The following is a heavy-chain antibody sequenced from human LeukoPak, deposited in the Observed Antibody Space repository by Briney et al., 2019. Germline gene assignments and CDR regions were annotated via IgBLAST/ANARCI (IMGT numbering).Heavy chain of an antibody. CDR1: GFTFSSYW. CDR2: IKQDGSEK. V-gene: IGHV3-7*01. J-gene: IGHJ6*03. D-gene: IGHD5-12*01. Sequence: GGSLRLSCAASGFTFSSYWMSWVRQAPGKGLEWVANIKQDGSEKYYVDSVEGRFTISRDNAKNSLYLQMNSLRAEDTAVYYCAREASGYDYSYYYYYMDVWGKGTTVTVSS. CDR3: AREASGYDYSYYYYYMDV.